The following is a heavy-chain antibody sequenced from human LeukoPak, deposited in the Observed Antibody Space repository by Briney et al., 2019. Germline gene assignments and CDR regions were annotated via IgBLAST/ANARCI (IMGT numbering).Heavy chain of an antibody. CDR2: IWYDGSNK. D-gene: IGHD5-12*01. J-gene: IGHJ6*04. CDR3: ARVGVATIDPEDYYYYYGMDV. Sequence: GRSLRLSCAASGFTFSSYGMHWVRQAPRKGLEWVAVIWYDGSNKYYADSVKGRFTISRDNSKNTLYLQMNSLRAEDTAVYYCARVGVATIDPEDYYYYYGMDVWGKGTTVTVSS. V-gene: IGHV3-33*01. CDR1: GFTFSSYG.